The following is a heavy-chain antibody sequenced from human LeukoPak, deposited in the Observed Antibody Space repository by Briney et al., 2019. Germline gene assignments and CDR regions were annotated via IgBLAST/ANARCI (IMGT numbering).Heavy chain of an antibody. CDR3: ARTTKLGYCSGGSCPQGY. D-gene: IGHD2-15*01. Sequence: GASVKVSCKASGYTFTSYGISWVRQAPGQGLEWMGWISAYNGNTDYAQKFQGRVTMTRDTSISTAYMELSRLRSDDTAVYYCARTTKLGYCSGGSCPQGYWGQGTLVTVSS. V-gene: IGHV1-18*01. CDR2: ISAYNGNT. J-gene: IGHJ4*02. CDR1: GYTFTSYG.